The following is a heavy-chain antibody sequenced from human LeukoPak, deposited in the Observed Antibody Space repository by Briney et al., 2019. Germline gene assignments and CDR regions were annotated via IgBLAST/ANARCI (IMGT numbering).Heavy chain of an antibody. Sequence: PGGSLRLSCAASGFIFSNYWMHWVRQVPGKGLLWVSRINVDGSRKIYADSVKGRFAISRDNAKNTVSLQMNSLRVDDTAVYYCAREGSGWAYFDYWGQGTLVTVSS. D-gene: IGHD6-19*01. CDR3: AREGSGWAYFDY. CDR1: GFIFSNYW. V-gene: IGHV3-74*01. CDR2: INVDGSRK. J-gene: IGHJ4*02.